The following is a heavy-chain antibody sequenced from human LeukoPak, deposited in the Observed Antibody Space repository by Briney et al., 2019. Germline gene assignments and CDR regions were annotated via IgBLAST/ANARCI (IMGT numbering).Heavy chain of an antibody. V-gene: IGHV4-59*01. Sequence: SETLSLTCIVSGGSISSYYWSWIRQPPGKGLEWIGYIYKSGSSNYNPSLRSRVTISGDTSKNQFSLKLSSVTAADTAVYYCARGSEFGELFTYWGQGTLVTVSS. CDR3: ARGSEFGELFTY. J-gene: IGHJ4*02. CDR2: IYKSGSS. D-gene: IGHD3-10*01. CDR1: GGSISSYY.